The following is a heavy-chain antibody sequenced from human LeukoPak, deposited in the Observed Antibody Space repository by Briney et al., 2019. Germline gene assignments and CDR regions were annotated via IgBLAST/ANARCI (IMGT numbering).Heavy chain of an antibody. CDR2: ISSSGSTI. D-gene: IGHD3-22*01. CDR1: GFTFSSYS. CDR3: ARARYYDSSGLDF. V-gene: IGHV3-48*04. Sequence: GGSLRLSCAASGFTFSSYSMNWVRRAPGKGLEWVSYISSSGSTIYYADSLKGRFTISRDNAKNSLYLQMNSLRAEDTAVYYCARARYYDSSGLDFWGQGTLVTVSS. J-gene: IGHJ4*02.